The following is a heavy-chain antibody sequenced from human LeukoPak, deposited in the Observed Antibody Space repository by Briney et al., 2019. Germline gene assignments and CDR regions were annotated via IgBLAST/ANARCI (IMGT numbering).Heavy chain of an antibody. CDR1: GYSINSGYY. D-gene: IGHD6-13*01. CDR3: AREGTDRSSWYHWFDP. CDR2: MYHSGNT. V-gene: IGHV4-38-2*02. J-gene: IGHJ5*02. Sequence: SETLSLTCTVSGYSINSGYYWGWIRQPPGKGLEWVGSMYHSGNTYYNPSLKSRVTISLDMSKNQFSLKVRSVTAADTAVYYCAREGTDRSSWYHWFDPWGQGILVPVSS.